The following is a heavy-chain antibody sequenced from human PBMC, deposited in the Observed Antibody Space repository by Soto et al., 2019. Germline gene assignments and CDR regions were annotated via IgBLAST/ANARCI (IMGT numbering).Heavy chain of an antibody. Sequence: QLQLQESGPGLVKPSETLSLTCTVSGDSITSNSYFWAWIRQPPGNGLEWIGSIYYSGTTYYNPSSMSRVTISVYRSKSRFSLKLSSVTAAYTDVYYCASHFSVDYFAYWGQGALVTVSS. J-gene: IGHJ4*02. V-gene: IGHV4-39*01. CDR2: IYYSGTT. CDR1: GDSITSNSYF. CDR3: ASHFSVDYFAY.